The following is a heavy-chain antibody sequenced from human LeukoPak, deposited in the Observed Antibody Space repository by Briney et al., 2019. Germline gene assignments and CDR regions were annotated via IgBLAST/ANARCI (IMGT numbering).Heavy chain of an antibody. CDR3: ARDKEAAVAFWSGYYPL. CDR1: GFIFSSYW. CDR2: IKRDGSER. J-gene: IGHJ4*02. D-gene: IGHD3-3*01. Sequence: GGSLRLSCAASGFIFSSYWMGWVRQAPGKGLEWVANIKRDGSERYYVDSVKGRFTISRDNAQNSLYLQMNSLRDEDTGVYYCARDKEAAVAFWSGYYPLWGQGTLVTVSS. V-gene: IGHV3-7*01.